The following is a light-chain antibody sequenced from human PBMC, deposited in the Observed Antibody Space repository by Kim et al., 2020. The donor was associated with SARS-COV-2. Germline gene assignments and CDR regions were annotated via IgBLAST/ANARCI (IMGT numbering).Light chain of an antibody. V-gene: IGKV1-9*01. CDR3: QQLNSLPLT. Sequence: IQLTQSPSSLSASVGDRVTITCRASPAASTYLAWYQQKPPKAPRLLIYAASTLQSGVPSRFSGSGSGTDFTLTISNLQAEDSAIYYCQQLNSLPLTFGGGTKVDIK. CDR2: AAS. J-gene: IGKJ4*01. CDR1: PAASTY.